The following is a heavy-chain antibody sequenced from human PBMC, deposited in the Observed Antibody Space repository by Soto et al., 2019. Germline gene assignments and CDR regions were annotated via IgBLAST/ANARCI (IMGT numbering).Heavy chain of an antibody. V-gene: IGHV4-4*02. Sequence: SETLSLTCAVSGGSISSSNWWNWVRQPPGKGLEWIGEIYHSGSTNYNPSSESRVTISVDKSKNQFSLKLTSVTAADTAVYYCARTSGRPGVFDYWGQGILVTVS. J-gene: IGHJ4*02. CDR1: GGSISSSNW. CDR3: ARTSGRPGVFDY. D-gene: IGHD6-19*01. CDR2: IYHSGST.